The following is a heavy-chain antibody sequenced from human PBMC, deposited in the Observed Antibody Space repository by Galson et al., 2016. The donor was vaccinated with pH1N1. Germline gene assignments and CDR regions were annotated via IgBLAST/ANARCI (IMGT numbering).Heavy chain of an antibody. Sequence: SVKVSCKASGYTFTAYQIHWVRQAPGQGLEWMGWIKPNTGDTTYAQKFQGRVTMTSDTSINTAYIEVTSLTSDDTAVYYCASDWSGYFTPTHYWGQGTLVTVSS. V-gene: IGHV1-2*02. CDR2: IKPNTGDT. J-gene: IGHJ4*02. CDR3: ASDWSGYFTPTHY. D-gene: IGHD3-3*01. CDR1: GYTFTAYQ.